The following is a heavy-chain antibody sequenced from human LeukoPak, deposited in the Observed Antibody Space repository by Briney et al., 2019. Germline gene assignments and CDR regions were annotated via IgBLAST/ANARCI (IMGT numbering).Heavy chain of an antibody. CDR2: IKQDGSET. Sequence: GGSLRLSCAVSGFTFISYWMSWFRQAPGKGLEWVANIKQDGSETYYVDSVKGRFTISRDNAKNSLYLQMNSLRAEDTAVYYCARDTPTYYWGDGTLATVSS. CDR3: ARDTPTYY. J-gene: IGHJ4*01. V-gene: IGHV3-7*04. CDR1: GFTFISYW.